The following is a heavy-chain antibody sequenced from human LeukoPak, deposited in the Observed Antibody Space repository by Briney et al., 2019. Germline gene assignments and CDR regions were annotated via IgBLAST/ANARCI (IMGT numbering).Heavy chain of an antibody. D-gene: IGHD6-6*01. CDR3: ARDPWLQLVLSGMDV. Sequence: GASVKVSCKASGYTFTGYYMHWVRQAPGQGLEWMGWINPNSGGTNYAQKFQGRVTMTRDTSISTAYMELSRLGSDDTAVYYCARDPWLQLVLSGMDVWGQGTTVTVSS. CDR1: GYTFTGYY. CDR2: INPNSGGT. V-gene: IGHV1-2*02. J-gene: IGHJ6*02.